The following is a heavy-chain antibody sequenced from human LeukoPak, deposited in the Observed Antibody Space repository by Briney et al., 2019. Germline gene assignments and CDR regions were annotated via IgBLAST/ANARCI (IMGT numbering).Heavy chain of an antibody. CDR1: GGSISSGDYY. D-gene: IGHD5-18*01. Sequence: PSQTLSLTCTVSGGSISSGDYYWSWIRQPPGEGLEWLGYIYYSGSTYYNPPLKSRVPISVDTSKNQFSLKLSSVTAADTAVYYCARVSSDTAKVTIGDWFDPWGQGTLVTVSS. CDR2: IYYSGST. CDR3: ARVSSDTAKVTIGDWFDP. J-gene: IGHJ5*02. V-gene: IGHV4-30-4*08.